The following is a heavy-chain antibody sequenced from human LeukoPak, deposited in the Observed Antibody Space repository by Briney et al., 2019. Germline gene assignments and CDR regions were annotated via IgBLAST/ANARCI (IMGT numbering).Heavy chain of an antibody. J-gene: IGHJ5*02. CDR1: GFTFSSYA. V-gene: IGHV3-23*01. CDR2: ISGSGGST. CDR3: AKEGYDFWSGPTGFDP. D-gene: IGHD3-3*01. Sequence: GGSLRLSCAASGFTFSSYAMSWVRQAPGKGLEWVSAISGSGGSTYYADSVKGRFTISRDNSKNTPYLQMNSLRAEDTAVYYCAKEGYDFWSGPTGFDPWGQGTLVTVSS.